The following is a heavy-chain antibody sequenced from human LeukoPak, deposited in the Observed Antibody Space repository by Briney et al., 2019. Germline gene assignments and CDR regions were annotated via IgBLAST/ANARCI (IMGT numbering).Heavy chain of an antibody. J-gene: IGHJ6*03. V-gene: IGHV3-30*02. CDR1: GFTFSSYG. D-gene: IGHD2-21*02. CDR2: IRYDGSNK. CDR3: ARDGDCKPYYYYYYMDV. Sequence: PGGSLRLSCAASGFTFSSYGMHWVRQAPGQGLEWVAFIRYDGSNKYYADSVKGRFTISRDNSKNTLYLQMNSLRAEDTAVYYCARDGDCKPYYYYYYMDVWGKGTTVTISS.